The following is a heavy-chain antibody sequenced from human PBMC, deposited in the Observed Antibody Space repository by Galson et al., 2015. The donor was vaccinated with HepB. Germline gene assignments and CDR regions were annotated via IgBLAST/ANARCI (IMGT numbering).Heavy chain of an antibody. CDR2: IIPTPGLA. Sequence: SVKVSCKASEDTFRRYTVSWVRQAPGQGLEWVGRIIPTPGLANYAQKFQGRVTISADISTSTVYMELRRLRSEDTAVYYCARDYGSGNSIAFYSGMDVWGQGTAITVSS. J-gene: IGHJ6*02. CDR1: EDTFRRYT. V-gene: IGHV1-69*04. D-gene: IGHD3-10*01. CDR3: ARDYGSGNSIAFYSGMDV.